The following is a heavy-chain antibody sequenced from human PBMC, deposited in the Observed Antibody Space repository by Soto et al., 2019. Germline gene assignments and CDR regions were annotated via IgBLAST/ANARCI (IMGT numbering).Heavy chain of an antibody. J-gene: IGHJ4*02. V-gene: IGHV3-30*18. Sequence: GGSLRLSCAASGFNFRSYGMHWVPQAPGRGLEWVAVISYDGSNKYYADSVKGRFTISRDNSKNTLYLQMNSLRAEDTAVYYCAKDVALARLDIFWSGPSNWGQGTLVTVSS. CDR3: AKDVALARLDIFWSGPSN. CDR1: GFNFRSYG. CDR2: ISYDGSNK. D-gene: IGHD3-3*01.